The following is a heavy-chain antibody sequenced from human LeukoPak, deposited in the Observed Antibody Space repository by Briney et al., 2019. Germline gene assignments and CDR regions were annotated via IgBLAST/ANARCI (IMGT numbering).Heavy chain of an antibody. Sequence: GGSLRLSCAASGFTFNSYAMSWVRQAPGKGPEWVANIKQDGSEKYYVDSVKGRFTISRDNAETSLHLQMNSLRAEDTAVYYCARGGNHGDYWYFDLWGRGTLVTVSS. CDR3: ARGGNHGDYWYFDL. V-gene: IGHV3-7*01. CDR2: IKQDGSEK. J-gene: IGHJ2*01. CDR1: GFTFNSYA. D-gene: IGHD4-17*01.